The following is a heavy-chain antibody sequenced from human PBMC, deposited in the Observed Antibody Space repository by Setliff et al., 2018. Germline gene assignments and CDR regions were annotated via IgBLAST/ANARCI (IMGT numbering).Heavy chain of an antibody. CDR3: AREQWLDPPGYYYMDV. J-gene: IGHJ6*03. V-gene: IGHV4-30-4*08. CDR2: IYSSGST. D-gene: IGHD6-19*01. Sequence: SETLSLTCTVSGGSISSGDYYWSWIRQPPGKGLEWIGYIYSSGSTYYNPSLKSRVSISVDTSKNQFSLKLSSVTAADMAVYYCAREQWLDPPGYYYMDVWAKGTTVTAP. CDR1: GGSISSGDYY.